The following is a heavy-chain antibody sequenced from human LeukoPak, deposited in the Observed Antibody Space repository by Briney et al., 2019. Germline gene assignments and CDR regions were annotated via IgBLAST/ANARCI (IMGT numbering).Heavy chain of an antibody. V-gene: IGHV3-21*01. Sequence: GSLRLSCAASGFTLDTYGMNWVHQAPGKGLEWVASIGSSGDYLYYADSVKGRFTISRDNAQNSLYLQINSLRAEDTAVYSCARDERTYDYENSGLIRGPLDISAQGTMVTVSS. CDR2: IGSSGDYL. J-gene: IGHJ3*02. CDR1: GFTLDTYG. CDR3: ARDERTYDYENSGLIRGPLDI. D-gene: IGHD3-22*01.